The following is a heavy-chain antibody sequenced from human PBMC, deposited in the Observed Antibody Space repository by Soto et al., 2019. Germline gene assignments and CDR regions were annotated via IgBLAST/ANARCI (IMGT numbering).Heavy chain of an antibody. CDR3: ARGSYNWNSPEWFDP. V-gene: IGHV4-59*01. D-gene: IGHD1-7*01. Sequence: PSETLSLTCTVSGGSISSYYWSWIRQPPGKGLEWIGYIYYSGSTNYNPSLKSRVTISVDTSKNQFSLKLSSVTAADTAVYYCARGSYNWNSPEWFDPWGQGTPVTVSS. CDR2: IYYSGST. CDR1: GGSISSYY. J-gene: IGHJ5*02.